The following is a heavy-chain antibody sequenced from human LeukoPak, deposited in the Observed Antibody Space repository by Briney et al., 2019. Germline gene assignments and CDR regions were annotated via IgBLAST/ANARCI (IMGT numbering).Heavy chain of an antibody. D-gene: IGHD6-25*01. CDR2: ISPGGGTI. Sequence: GRSLRLSCAVSGFTFSNFAMSWVRQTPGKGLEWVSAISPGGGTIFYADSVKGWFAVSRDNSANTLYLQINNLRAEDTAVYYCAKATAATTYFDHWGQGTRVTVSS. V-gene: IGHV3-23*01. J-gene: IGHJ4*02. CDR1: GFTFSNFA. CDR3: AKATAATTYFDH.